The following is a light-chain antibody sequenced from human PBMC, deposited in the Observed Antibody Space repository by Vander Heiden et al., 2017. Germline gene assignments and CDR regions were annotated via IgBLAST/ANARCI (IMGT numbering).Light chain of an antibody. V-gene: IGKV1-39*01. CDR3: QQTYSTPVT. CDR1: RIISNY. CDR2: AAS. J-gene: IGKJ1*01. Sequence: DIQMTQSPSSLSASVGAKVTITFRASRIISNYLNWYHQKPGRAPKVLIYAASNLQSGVPSRFSGSGSATDFTPTISSLQPEDFGIYYCQQTYSTPVTFGQGTKVEIK.